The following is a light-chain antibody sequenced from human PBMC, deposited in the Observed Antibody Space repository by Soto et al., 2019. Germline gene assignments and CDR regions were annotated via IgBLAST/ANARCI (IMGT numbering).Light chain of an antibody. CDR3: SSYTISTLVV. Sequence: QSALTQTASVSGSPGQSITISCTGTSSDVGGYNYVSWYQQHPGKAPKLMIYDVSNRPSGVSNRFSGSKSGNTASLTISGLQAEDEADYYCSSYTISTLVVFGGGTKLTVL. CDR2: DVS. CDR1: SSDVGGYNY. V-gene: IGLV2-14*01. J-gene: IGLJ2*01.